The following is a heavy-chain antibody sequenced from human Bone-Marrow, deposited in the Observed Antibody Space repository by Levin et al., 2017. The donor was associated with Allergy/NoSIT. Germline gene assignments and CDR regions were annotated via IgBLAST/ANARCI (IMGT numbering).Heavy chain of an antibody. J-gene: IGHJ4*02. CDR3: ARGGYDFWSGYQLDS. D-gene: IGHD3-3*01. Sequence: TSETLSLTCTVSGGSISSYFWSWIRQPPGKGPEWIGYINYSGSTNYNPSLKSRVTISVDTSKNQFSLKLYSVTAADAAVYYCARGGYDFWSGYQLDSWGQGTLVTVSS. CDR1: GGSISSYF. V-gene: IGHV4-59*01. CDR2: INYSGST.